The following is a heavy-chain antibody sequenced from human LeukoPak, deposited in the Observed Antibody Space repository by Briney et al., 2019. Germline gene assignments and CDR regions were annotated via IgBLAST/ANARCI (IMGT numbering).Heavy chain of an antibody. CDR2: MKPNSGKR. D-gene: IGHD4-23*01. CDR3: ARVRWENGFYLDY. CDR1: GYTFTSYD. Sequence: ASVKVSCKASGYTFTSYDINWVGQATGKGLERMGWMKPNSGKRGYAQKIQGRVTMTRNTSISTAYMELSSLRSEDTAVYYCARVRWENGFYLDYWGQGTLVTVSS. V-gene: IGHV1-8*01. J-gene: IGHJ4*02.